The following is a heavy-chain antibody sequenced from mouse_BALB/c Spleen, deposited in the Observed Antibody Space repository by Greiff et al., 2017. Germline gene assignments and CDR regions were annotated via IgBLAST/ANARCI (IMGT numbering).Heavy chain of an antibody. Sequence: EVKLVESGGGLVKPGGSLKLSCAASGFTFSSYAMSWVRQTPEKRLAWVATISSGGSYTYYPDSVKGRFTISRDNAKNTLYLQMSSLRSEDTAMYYCARRGDYGNLFDYWGQGTTLTVSS. CDR3: ARRGDYGNLFDY. D-gene: IGHD2-1*01. V-gene: IGHV5-9-3*01. CDR2: ISSGGSYT. CDR1: GFTFSSYA. J-gene: IGHJ2*01.